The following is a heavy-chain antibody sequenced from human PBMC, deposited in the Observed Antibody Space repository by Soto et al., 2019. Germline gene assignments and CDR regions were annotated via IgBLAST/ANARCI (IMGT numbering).Heavy chain of an antibody. D-gene: IGHD4-17*01. J-gene: IGHJ6*02. CDR2: ILPIFGTA. V-gene: IGHV1-69*01. Sequence: QVQLVQSGAEVKKPGSSVKVSCKASGGTFSSYAISWVRQAPGQGLEWIGGILPIFGTANYAQKFQGRVTITADESTGTAYMELSSLRSEDTAVYYCARGLLHLYCDYARWYYYGMDVWVQGTTVTVSS. CDR3: ARGLLHLYCDYARWYYYGMDV. CDR1: GGTFSSYA.